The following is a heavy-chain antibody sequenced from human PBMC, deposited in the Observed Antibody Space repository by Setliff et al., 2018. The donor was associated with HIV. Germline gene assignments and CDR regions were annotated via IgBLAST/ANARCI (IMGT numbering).Heavy chain of an antibody. CDR1: GDTLSIHP. V-gene: IGHV1-69*05. D-gene: IGHD3-22*01. CDR3: ARDHYYYDSSGYTRGVWFDP. Sequence: SVKVSCKASGDTLSIHPISWVRQAPGRGLDWMGGIIPAFGTANYAQKFQGRVTITTDESTSTAYMELSSLRSEDTAVYYCARDHYYYDSSGYTRGVWFDPWGQGTLVTVSS. J-gene: IGHJ5*02. CDR2: IIPAFGTA.